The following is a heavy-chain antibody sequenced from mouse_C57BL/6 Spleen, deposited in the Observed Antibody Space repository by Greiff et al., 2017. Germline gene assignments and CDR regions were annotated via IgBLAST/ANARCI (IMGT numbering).Heavy chain of an antibody. CDR3: AREDYGSPLDWYFDV. Sequence: QVQLKQPGAELVKPGASVKLSCKASGYTFTSYWMHWVKQRPGRGLEWIGRIDPSSGGTKYNEKFKSKATLTVDKPSSTAYMQISSLTYEDAAVYYCAREDYGSPLDWYFDVWGTGTTVTVSS. J-gene: IGHJ1*03. CDR2: IDPSSGGT. V-gene: IGHV1-72*01. D-gene: IGHD1-1*01. CDR1: GYTFTSYW.